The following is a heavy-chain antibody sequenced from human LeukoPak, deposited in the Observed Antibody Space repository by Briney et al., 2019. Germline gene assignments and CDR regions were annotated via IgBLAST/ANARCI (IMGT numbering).Heavy chain of an antibody. CDR2: ISGSGGST. V-gene: IGHV3-23*01. CDR1: GFTFSSYA. J-gene: IGHJ4*02. Sequence: GGSLRLSCAASGFTFSSYAMSWVRQAPGKGLEWVSGISGSGGSTYYADSVKGRFTISRDNSKNTLYLQRNSLRAEDTAVYYCAKDLWYYDYVWGSYREGYFDYWGQGTLVTVSS. D-gene: IGHD3-16*02. CDR3: AKDLWYYDYVWGSYREGYFDY.